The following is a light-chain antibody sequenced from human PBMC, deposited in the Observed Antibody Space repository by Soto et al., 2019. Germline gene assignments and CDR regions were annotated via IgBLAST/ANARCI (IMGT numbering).Light chain of an antibody. J-gene: IGLJ1*01. Sequence: VLSQPPSASGTPGQRVTISFSGSSSNVGSNTVNWYQQLPGTAPKLLIYSNNQRPSGVPDRFSGSKSGTSASLAISGLQSEDEADYYCAAWDDSLNWSYVCGNGTKDT. V-gene: IGLV1-44*01. CDR3: AAWDDSLNWSYV. CDR1: SSNVGSNT. CDR2: SNN.